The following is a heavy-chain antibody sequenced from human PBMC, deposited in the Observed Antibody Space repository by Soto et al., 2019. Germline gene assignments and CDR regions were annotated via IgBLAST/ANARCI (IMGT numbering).Heavy chain of an antibody. D-gene: IGHD6-19*01. CDR1: GDIVSSNSAA. Sequence: PSQTLSLTCAISGDIVSSNSAAWNWIRQSPSRGLEWLGRTYYRSKWYNDYAVSVKSRITINPDTSKNQFSLQLNSVTPEDTAVYYCALGVAVAGPYYYYGMDVRGQVTTVTVSS. J-gene: IGHJ6*02. V-gene: IGHV6-1*01. CDR3: ALGVAVAGPYYYYGMDV. CDR2: TYYRSKWYN.